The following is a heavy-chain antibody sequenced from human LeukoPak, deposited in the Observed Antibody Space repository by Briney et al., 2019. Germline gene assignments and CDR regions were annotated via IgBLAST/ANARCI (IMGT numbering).Heavy chain of an antibody. V-gene: IGHV3-23*01. Sequence: PGGSLRLSCATSGFTFSFYGMSWVRQAPGKGLEWVSAISGNGGSTFYADSVKGRFTIPRNNPKNTLYLQMNSLRAEDTALYYCPKVFQGDYCSSTSCPDDWGQGTLVTVSS. CDR3: PKVFQGDYCSSTSCPDD. J-gene: IGHJ4*02. CDR1: GFTFSFYG. CDR2: ISGNGGST. D-gene: IGHD2-2*01.